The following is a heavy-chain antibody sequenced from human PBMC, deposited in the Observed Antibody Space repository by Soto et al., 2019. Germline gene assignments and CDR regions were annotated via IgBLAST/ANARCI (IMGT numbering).Heavy chain of an antibody. CDR3: VSSVVVAATSGYYFAF. CDR1: GGSSSNSSRH. J-gene: IGHJ4*02. D-gene: IGHD2-15*01. Sequence: SEPLSHTCPVSGGSSSNSSRHRTTKGHPPGKGLEWIGSIYYSGSTYYNPSLKRRVTISVDTSKNQFSLELSSVTAADTAVYYCVSSVVVAATSGYYFAFLGKGTLVLV. CDR2: IYYSGST. V-gene: IGHV4-39*01.